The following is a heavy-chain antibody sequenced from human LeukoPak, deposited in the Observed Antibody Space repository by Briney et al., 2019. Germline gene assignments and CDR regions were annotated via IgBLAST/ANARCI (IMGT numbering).Heavy chain of an antibody. Sequence: GGSLRLSCAASGFTFDDYAMHWVRQAPGKGLEWVSGISWNCGSIGYADSVKGRFTISRDNAKNSLYLQMNSLRAEDTALYYCAKVGYYDSSGYSRYYFDYWGQGTLVTVSS. CDR2: ISWNCGSI. D-gene: IGHD3-22*01. V-gene: IGHV3-9*01. CDR1: GFTFDDYA. CDR3: AKVGYYDSSGYSRYYFDY. J-gene: IGHJ4*02.